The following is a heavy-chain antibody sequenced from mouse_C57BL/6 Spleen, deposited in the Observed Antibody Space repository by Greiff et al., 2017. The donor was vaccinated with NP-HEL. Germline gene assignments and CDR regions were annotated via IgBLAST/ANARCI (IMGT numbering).Heavy chain of an antibody. CDR3: AREITTVVGPLAY. Sequence: QVQLQQPGTELVKPGASVKLSCKASGYTFTSYWMHWVKQRPGQGLEWIGNINPSNGGTNYNEKFKSKATLTVDKSSSTDYMQLSSLTSEDSAVYYCAREITTVVGPLAYWGQGTLVTVSA. CDR1: GYTFTSYW. CDR2: INPSNGGT. D-gene: IGHD1-1*01. J-gene: IGHJ3*01. V-gene: IGHV1-53*01.